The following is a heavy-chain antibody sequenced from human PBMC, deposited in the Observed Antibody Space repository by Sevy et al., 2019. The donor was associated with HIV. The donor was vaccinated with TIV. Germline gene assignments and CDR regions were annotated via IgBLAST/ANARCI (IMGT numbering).Heavy chain of an antibody. CDR1: GFCVGSYS. V-gene: IGHV3-21*01. CDR3: SSGGGY. D-gene: IGHD3-16*01. J-gene: IGHJ4*02. Sequence: GGSLRLSCAASGFCVGSYSMNWVCQAPGKGLESVSFISFTTNNTYYVDSVKGRFTISRDNAKNSVYLQMNSLRAEDTAVYYCSSGGGYWGQGTLVTVSS. CDR2: ISFTTNNT.